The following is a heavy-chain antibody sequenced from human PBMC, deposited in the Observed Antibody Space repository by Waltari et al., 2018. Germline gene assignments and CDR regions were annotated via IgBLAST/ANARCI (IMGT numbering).Heavy chain of an antibody. CDR2: IIPIFGTA. J-gene: IGHJ3*02. CDR3: ANRVNGSGSYYIAFDI. V-gene: IGHV1-69*13. D-gene: IGHD3-10*01. Sequence: QVQLVQSGAEVKKPGSSVKVSCKASGGTFSSYAISWVRQAPGQGLEWMGGIIPIFGTANYAQKCQGRVTITADESTSTAYMELSSLRSEDTAVYYCANRVNGSGSYYIAFDIWGQGTMVTVSS. CDR1: GGTFSSYA.